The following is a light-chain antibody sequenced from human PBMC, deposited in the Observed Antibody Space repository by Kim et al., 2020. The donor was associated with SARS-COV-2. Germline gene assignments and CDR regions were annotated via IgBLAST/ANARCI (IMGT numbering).Light chain of an antibody. CDR2: EAS. CDR1: QNLDTY. J-gene: IGKJ4*01. CDR3: QYRTNWLT. V-gene: IGKV3-11*01. Sequence: SLSPGEIATPSCTASQNLDTYLAWYQHRPGQSPRLLIYEASNRAIGVPARFSGSGSGTDFTLTISILEPEDFAIYYCQYRTNWLTFGGGTKVDIK.